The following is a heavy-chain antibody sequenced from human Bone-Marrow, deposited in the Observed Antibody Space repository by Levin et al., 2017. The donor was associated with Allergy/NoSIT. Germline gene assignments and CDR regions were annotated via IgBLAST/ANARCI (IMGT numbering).Heavy chain of an antibody. J-gene: IGHJ4*02. Sequence: ASVKVSCKASGYTFTSYDINWVRQATGQGLEWMGWMNPNSGNTGYAQKFQGRVTMTRNTSISTVYMELSSLRSEDTAVYYCARGPPIGSYYHYWGQGTLVTVSS. D-gene: IGHD1-26*01. CDR2: MNPNSGNT. CDR1: GYTFTSYD. CDR3: ARGPPIGSYYHY. V-gene: IGHV1-8*01.